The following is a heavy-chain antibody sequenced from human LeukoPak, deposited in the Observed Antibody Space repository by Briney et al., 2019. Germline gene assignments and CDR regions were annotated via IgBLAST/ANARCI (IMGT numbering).Heavy chain of an antibody. CDR2: INPNSGLT. CDR3: ARDIVVVPAVEAEDC. Sequence: GASVKVSCKPSVYTLGDYYMHWVRQAPGQGLEWMGWINPNSGLTNYAQRFQGRVTMTADTSVNTAYMHLTGLTSDDSAVYYCARDIVVVPAVEAEDCWGQGTLVIVSS. CDR1: VYTLGDYY. V-gene: IGHV1-2*02. J-gene: IGHJ4*02. D-gene: IGHD2-2*01.